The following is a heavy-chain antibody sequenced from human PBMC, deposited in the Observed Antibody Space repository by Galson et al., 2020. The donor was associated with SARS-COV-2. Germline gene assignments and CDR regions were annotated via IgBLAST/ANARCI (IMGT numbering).Heavy chain of an antibody. Sequence: SGPTLVKPTTPLTLTCIFSGFSLSRSGMGVGWIRQPPGKALEWLALIYWDDDEHYSPSLKSRLTITKATSKNQVVLTMTNMDPVDTGTYFCAHVLYFESSGYCGFDYWGQGTRVIVSS. V-gene: IGHV2-5*02. J-gene: IGHJ4*02. D-gene: IGHD3-22*01. CDR3: AHVLYFESSGYCGFDY. CDR2: IYWDDDE. CDR1: GFSLSRSGMG.